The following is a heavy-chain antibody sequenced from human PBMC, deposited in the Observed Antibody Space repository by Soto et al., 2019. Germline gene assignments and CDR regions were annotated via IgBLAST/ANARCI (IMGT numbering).Heavy chain of an antibody. CDR3: ARAGYDRDGGGYYYFDY. CDR1: GGSIGSGSYY. J-gene: IGHJ4*02. Sequence: QVQLQESGPGLVKPSQTLSLTCTVSGGSIGSGSYYWSWIRQHPGKGLEWIGYIYYSGSTYYNPSLKRRATISIDTPTNQCSLKRSSVTAADTAVYYCARAGYDRDGGGYYYFDYWGQGTLVTVSS. CDR2: IYYSGST. D-gene: IGHD3-22*01. V-gene: IGHV4-31*03.